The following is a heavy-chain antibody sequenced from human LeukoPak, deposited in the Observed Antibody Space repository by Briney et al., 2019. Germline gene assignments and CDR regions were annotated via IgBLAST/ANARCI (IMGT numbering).Heavy chain of an antibody. CDR1: GGSINTYY. V-gene: IGHV4-59*08. CDR2: VRDNGES. Sequence: SETLSLTCTVSGGSINTYYWSWIRQPPGKGLEWIAYVRDNGESNYNPSLKSRVAISIDTANNQISLRLNFVTASDTAIYYCARQLANTAAFDIWGLGTMVTVSS. CDR3: ARQLANTAAFDI. J-gene: IGHJ3*02. D-gene: IGHD5-18*01.